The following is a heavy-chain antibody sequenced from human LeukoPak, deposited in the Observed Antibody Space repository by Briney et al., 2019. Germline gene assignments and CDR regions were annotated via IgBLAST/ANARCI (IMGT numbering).Heavy chain of an antibody. V-gene: IGHV4-59*12. CDR1: GGSISTYY. CDR3: ARGPNYGGNSKDFDY. J-gene: IGHJ4*02. D-gene: IGHD4-23*01. Sequence: SETLSLTCTVSGGSISTYYWSWIRQPPGKGLEWIGYIYNSGSTNYNPSLKSRVTISVDTSKNQFSLKLSSVTAADTAVYYCARGPNYGGNSKDFDYWGQGTLVTVSS. CDR2: IYNSGST.